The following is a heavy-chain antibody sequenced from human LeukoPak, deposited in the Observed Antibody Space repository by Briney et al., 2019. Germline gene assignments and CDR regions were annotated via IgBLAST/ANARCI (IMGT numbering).Heavy chain of an antibody. V-gene: IGHV3-23*01. CDR3: AKHTNYYDSGGSPLSYYYYGMDV. D-gene: IGHD3-22*01. CDR2: ISGDGGHT. J-gene: IGHJ6*02. CDR1: GFTFSTYA. Sequence: GGSLRLSCAASGFTFSTYAMSWVRQAPGKGLECVSAISGDGGHTYYADSVKGRFTISRDNSKNTLSLQMNSLRAEDMAVYYCAKHTNYYDSGGSPLSYYYYGMDVWGQGTTVTVSS.